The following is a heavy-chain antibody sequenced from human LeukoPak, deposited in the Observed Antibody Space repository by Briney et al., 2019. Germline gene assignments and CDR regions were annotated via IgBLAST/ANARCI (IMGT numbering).Heavy chain of an antibody. CDR3: ARRRTTFVRGVQTAGTIDS. Sequence: SETLSLTCTVSGGSISSYYWSWIRQPPGRGLEWIGYIYYSGSTNLNPPLKSRVTISVDTSKNQFSLQLSSVTAADTAVYYCARRRTTFVRGVQTAGTIDSSGQGTLVTVSS. CDR2: IYYSGST. CDR1: GGSISSYY. D-gene: IGHD3-10*01. V-gene: IGHV4-59*08. J-gene: IGHJ4*02.